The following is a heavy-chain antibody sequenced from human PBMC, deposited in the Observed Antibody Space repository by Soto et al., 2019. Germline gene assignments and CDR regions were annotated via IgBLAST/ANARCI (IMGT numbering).Heavy chain of an antibody. CDR1: GFTFSSYA. Sequence: GGSLRLSCAASGFTFSSYAMSWVRQAPGKGLEWVSAISGSGGSTYYADSVKGRFTISRDNSKNTLYLQMNSLRAEDTAVYYCAKLLRRGYSGYDQGPGYWGQGTLVTVSS. V-gene: IGHV3-23*01. CDR2: ISGSGGST. D-gene: IGHD5-12*01. J-gene: IGHJ4*02. CDR3: AKLLRRGYSGYDQGPGY.